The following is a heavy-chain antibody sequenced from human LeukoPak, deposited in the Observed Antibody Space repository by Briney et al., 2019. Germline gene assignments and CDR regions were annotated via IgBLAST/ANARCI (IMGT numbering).Heavy chain of an antibody. CDR1: GFTFSDYA. V-gene: IGHV3-23*01. Sequence: GGSLRLSCGVSGFTFSDYAMSWVRQAPGKGLERVSGINDYGSTKFYAASVKGRFTSSRDNPKNTLYLQMNGLRVEDTAVYYCAKDLQTWPRFPDYWGEGTLVTVSS. D-gene: IGHD5-12*01. CDR2: INDYGSTK. CDR3: AKDLQTWPRFPDY. J-gene: IGHJ4*02.